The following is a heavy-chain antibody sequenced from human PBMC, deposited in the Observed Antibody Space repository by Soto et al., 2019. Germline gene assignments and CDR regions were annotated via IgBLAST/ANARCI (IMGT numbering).Heavy chain of an antibody. D-gene: IGHD1-1*01. V-gene: IGHV1-46*01. CDR1: GYTFTSYG. CDR2: INPSGGST. Sequence: ASVKVSCKASGYTFTSYGIIWVRQAPGQGLEWMGWINPSGGSTSYAQKFQGRVTMTRDTSTSTVYMELSSLRSEDTAVYYCARDAGVGTLPLDYWGQGTLVTVSS. CDR3: ARDAGVGTLPLDY. J-gene: IGHJ4*02.